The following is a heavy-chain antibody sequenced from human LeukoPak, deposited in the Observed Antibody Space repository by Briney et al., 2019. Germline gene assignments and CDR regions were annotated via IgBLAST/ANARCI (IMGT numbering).Heavy chain of an antibody. V-gene: IGHV1-24*01. J-gene: IGHJ5*02. CDR2: FDPEDGET. CDR1: GYTLTELS. CDR3: ATEKRNNWNDRWFDP. D-gene: IGHD1-1*01. Sequence: ASGKVSCKVSGYTLTELSMHWVRQAPGKGLEWMGGFDPEDGETIYAQKFQGRVTMTEDTSTDTAYMELSSLRSEDTAVYYCATEKRNNWNDRWFDPWGQGTLVTVSS.